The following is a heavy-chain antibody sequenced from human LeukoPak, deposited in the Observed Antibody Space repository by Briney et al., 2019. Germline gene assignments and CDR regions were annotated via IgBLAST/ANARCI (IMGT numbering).Heavy chain of an antibody. J-gene: IGHJ4*02. CDR1: GYILTDLS. V-gene: IGHV1-24*01. CDR2: FDPEDGET. Sequence: GASVKVSCKVSGYILTDLSMHWVRQAPGKGLEWMGSFDPEDGETIYAQKFQGRVTMTEDTSTDTTYMELSSLRSEDTAVYYCATTVGATTVVGFDYWGQGTLVTVSS. D-gene: IGHD1-26*01. CDR3: ATTVGATTVVGFDY.